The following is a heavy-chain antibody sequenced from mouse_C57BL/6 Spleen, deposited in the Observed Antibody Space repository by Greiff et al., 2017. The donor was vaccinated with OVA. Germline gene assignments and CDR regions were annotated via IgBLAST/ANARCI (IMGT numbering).Heavy chain of an antibody. CDR2: IYPGGGYT. CDR1: GYTFTNYW. CDR3: ARWLLRDFDY. Sequence: VQLQESGAELVRPGTSVKMSCKASGYTFTNYWIGWAKQRPGHGLEWIGDIYPGGGYTNYNEKFKGKATLTADKSSSTAYMQFSSLTSEDSAIYYCARWLLRDFDYWGQGTTLTVSS. J-gene: IGHJ2*01. V-gene: IGHV1-63*01. D-gene: IGHD2-3*01.